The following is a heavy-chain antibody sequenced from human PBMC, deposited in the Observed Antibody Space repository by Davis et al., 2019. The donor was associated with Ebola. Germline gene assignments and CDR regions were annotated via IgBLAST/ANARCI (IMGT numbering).Heavy chain of an antibody. Sequence: MPSETLSPTCTVSGGSTTSGDYYCSWIRQPPEKGLEWIGYIYYSESTYYNQSLKSRVTMSTQTSRNQFSLQLSSLTAADTAVYYCARALGIAARASFYFDYWGPGTLVTVSS. CDR1: GGSTTSGDYY. D-gene: IGHD6-6*01. CDR3: ARALGIAARASFYFDY. V-gene: IGHV4-30-4*08. J-gene: IGHJ4*02. CDR2: IYYSEST.